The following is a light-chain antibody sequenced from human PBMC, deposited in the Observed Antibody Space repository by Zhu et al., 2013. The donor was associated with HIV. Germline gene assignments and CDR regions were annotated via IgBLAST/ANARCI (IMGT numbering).Light chain of an antibody. J-gene: IGKJ1*01. CDR3: QKXNSPAWT. Sequence: DIQMTQSPSSLSASVGDRVTITCRASHDIGTSLNWYQHKAGQAPRLLIYDASSSETGVPSRFSGSGSGTDFTLTISSLQSDDVATYFCQKXNSPAWTFGQGTKVEIK. CDR1: HDIGTS. CDR2: DAS. V-gene: IGKV1-33*01.